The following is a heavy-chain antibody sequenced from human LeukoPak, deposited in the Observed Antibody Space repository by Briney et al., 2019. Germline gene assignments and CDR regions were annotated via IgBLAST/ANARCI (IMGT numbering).Heavy chain of an antibody. D-gene: IGHD3-22*01. J-gene: IGHJ4*02. CDR1: GGSISGYY. CDR2: IYYSGST. CDR3: ARGRARDSSGYPNY. Sequence: PSETLSLTCTVSGGSISGYYWSWIRQPPGKGLEWIGYIYYSGSTNYNPPLKSRVTISVDTSKNQFSLKLSSVTTADTAVYYCARGRARDSSGYPNYWGQGTLVTVSS. V-gene: IGHV4-59*01.